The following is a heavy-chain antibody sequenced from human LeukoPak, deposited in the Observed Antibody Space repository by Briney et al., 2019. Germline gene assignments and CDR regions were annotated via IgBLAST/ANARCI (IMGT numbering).Heavy chain of an antibody. J-gene: IGHJ5*02. V-gene: IGHV3-21*01. D-gene: IGHD5-24*01. CDR3: AGGNNGLPP. Sequence: GGSLRLSCTASGFPFSSYSVQWVRQAPGKGLEWVSSTSGSSRYTFYAASVEGRFTISRDNAKNSFYLQMNRLRAEDTAVYFCAGGNNGLPPWGQGTLVTVSS. CDR2: TSGSSRYT. CDR1: GFPFSSYS.